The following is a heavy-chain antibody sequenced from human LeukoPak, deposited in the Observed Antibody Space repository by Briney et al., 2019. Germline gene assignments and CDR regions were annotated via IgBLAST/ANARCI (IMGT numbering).Heavy chain of an antibody. J-gene: IGHJ4*02. CDR2: INSDGSST. D-gene: IGHD5-18*01. Sequence: GGSLRLSCAASGLTFSDYWTHSVRQAPGKGLVWVSRINSDGSSTTYTGSVKGRFTISRDNAKNTLYLQMNSLRAEDTAVYYCARAGYSYGFDYWGQGTLVTVSS. CDR1: GLTFSDYW. CDR3: ARAGYSYGFDY. V-gene: IGHV3-74*01.